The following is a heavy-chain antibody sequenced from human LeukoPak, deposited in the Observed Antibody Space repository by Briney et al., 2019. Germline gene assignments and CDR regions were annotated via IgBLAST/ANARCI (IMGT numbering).Heavy chain of an antibody. Sequence: GGSLRLSCAASGFTFSSYWMHWVRQAPGKGLVWVSRINSDGSSTSYADSVKGQFTISRDNAKNTLYLQMNSLRAEDTAVYYCARGSPYYDFWSGYLGYYYGMDVWGQGTTVTVSS. V-gene: IGHV3-74*01. CDR1: GFTFSSYW. D-gene: IGHD3-3*01. CDR2: INSDGSST. J-gene: IGHJ6*02. CDR3: ARGSPYYDFWSGYLGYYYGMDV.